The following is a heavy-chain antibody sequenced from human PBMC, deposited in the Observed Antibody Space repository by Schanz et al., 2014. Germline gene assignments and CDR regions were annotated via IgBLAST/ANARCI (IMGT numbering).Heavy chain of an antibody. CDR3: AGTYCSSTSCYTGYYYMDV. Sequence: QVQVVQSGAEVKKPGASVKVSCKASGYTFTSHGISWVRQAPGQGLEWMGRIIPILGIANYAQNFQGRVTITADKSTSTAYMELTSLRSEDTAVYYCAGTYCSSTSCYTGYYYMDVWGKGTTVTVSS. D-gene: IGHD2-2*02. CDR2: IIPILGIA. CDR1: GYTFTSHG. V-gene: IGHV1-69*04. J-gene: IGHJ6*03.